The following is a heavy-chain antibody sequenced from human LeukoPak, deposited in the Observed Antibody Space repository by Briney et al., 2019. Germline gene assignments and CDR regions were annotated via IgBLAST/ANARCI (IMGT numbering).Heavy chain of an antibody. J-gene: IGHJ4*02. CDR2: VKRKIDGGTI. V-gene: IGHV3-15*01. Sequence: EPGGSLRLSCAASGFTFSSYAMSWVRQAPGKGLEWVGRVKRKIDGGTIEYAAPVKGRFTISRDDSKNTLYLQMNSLKTEDTAVYYCTTLSMVSFGGVMVCGWGQGTLVTVSS. CDR1: GFTFSSYA. CDR3: TTLSMVSFGGVMVCG. D-gene: IGHD3-16*02.